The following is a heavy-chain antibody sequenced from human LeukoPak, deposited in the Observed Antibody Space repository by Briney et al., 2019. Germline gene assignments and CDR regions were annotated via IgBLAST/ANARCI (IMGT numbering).Heavy chain of an antibody. J-gene: IGHJ6*03. CDR2: IYYSGST. Sequence: SETLSLTCTVSGGSISSYYWSWIRQPPGKGLEWIGYIYYSGSTNYNPSLKSRVTISVDTSKSQFSLKLSSVTAADTAVYYCARAVTTAYYYYYMDVWGKGTTVTVSS. V-gene: IGHV4-59*01. CDR3: ARAVTTAYYYYYMDV. D-gene: IGHD4-17*01. CDR1: GGSISSYY.